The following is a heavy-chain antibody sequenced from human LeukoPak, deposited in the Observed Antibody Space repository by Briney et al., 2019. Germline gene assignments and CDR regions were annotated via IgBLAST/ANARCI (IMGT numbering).Heavy chain of an antibody. Sequence: GASVKVSCKASGYTFTSYAMNWVRQAPGQGLEWMGWINTNTGNPMYAQGFTGRFVFSLDTSVSTAYLQISSLKAEDTAVYYCARRDQLYYYGSGSYYNWYFDYWGQGTLVTVSS. J-gene: IGHJ4*02. CDR3: ARRDQLYYYGSGSYYNWYFDY. D-gene: IGHD3-10*01. CDR2: INTNTGNP. CDR1: GYTFTSYA. V-gene: IGHV7-4-1*02.